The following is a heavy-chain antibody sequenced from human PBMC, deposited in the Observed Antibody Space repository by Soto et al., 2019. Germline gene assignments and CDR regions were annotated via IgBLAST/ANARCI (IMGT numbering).Heavy chain of an antibody. J-gene: IGHJ3*02. CDR2: IGSRTSDI. D-gene: IGHD3-22*01. CDR1: GFTLSSHT. Sequence: PGGSLRLSCAASGFTLSSHTMNWVRQAPGKGLEWVSFIGSRTSDIYYADSVKGRFTISRDNAKNSLYLDLTRRRAEDTAVYFCVRDYYDTSGYPNTFDMWGQGTMVTVSS. CDR3: VRDYYDTSGYPNTFDM. V-gene: IGHV3-21*01.